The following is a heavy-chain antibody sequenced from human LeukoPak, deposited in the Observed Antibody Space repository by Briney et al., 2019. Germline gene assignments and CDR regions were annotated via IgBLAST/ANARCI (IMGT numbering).Heavy chain of an antibody. CDR2: IKQDGSEK. V-gene: IGHV3-7*03. Sequence: GGSLRLSCAASGFTFSSYWMSWVRQAPGKGLEWVANIKQDGSEKYYVDSVKGRFTISRDNAKNSLYLQMNSLRAEDTAVYYCARTTREGGSGYHYWGQGILVTVSS. CDR3: ARTTREGGSGYHY. D-gene: IGHD3-22*01. J-gene: IGHJ4*02. CDR1: GFTFSSYW.